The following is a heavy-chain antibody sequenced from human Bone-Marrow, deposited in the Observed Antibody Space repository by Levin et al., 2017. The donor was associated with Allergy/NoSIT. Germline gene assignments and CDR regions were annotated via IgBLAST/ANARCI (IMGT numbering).Heavy chain of an antibody. D-gene: IGHD3-16*01. CDR3: AKEKGLEGNTFHRLMDY. V-gene: IGHV3-30*04. J-gene: IGHJ4*02. Sequence: GESLKISCAASGFTFSSYPMHWFRQAPGKGLEWVAVISYDGSTTYYADSVKGRFTISRDFSKTTVHLQMNSLRREDTAVYFCAKEKGLEGNTFHRLMDYWGQGTLVTVSS. CDR1: GFTFSSYP. CDR2: ISYDGSTT.